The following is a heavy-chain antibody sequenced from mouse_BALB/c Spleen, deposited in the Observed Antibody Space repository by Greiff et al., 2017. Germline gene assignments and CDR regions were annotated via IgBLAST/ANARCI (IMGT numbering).Heavy chain of an antibody. J-gene: IGHJ4*01. D-gene: IGHD1-2*01. V-gene: IGHV14-3*02. CDR3: ARRLRLRSAMDY. Sequence: EVKLMESGAELVKPGASVKLSCTASGFNIKDTYMHWVQQRPEQGLEWIGRIDPANGNTKYDPKFQGKATITADTSSNTAYLQLSSLTSEDTAVYYCARRLRLRSAMDYWGQGTSVTVSS. CDR1: GFNIKDTY. CDR2: IDPANGNT.